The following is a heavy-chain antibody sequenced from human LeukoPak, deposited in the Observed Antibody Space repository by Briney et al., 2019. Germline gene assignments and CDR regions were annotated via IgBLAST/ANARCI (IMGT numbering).Heavy chain of an antibody. CDR1: GGSISSYY. Sequence: PSEILSLTCTVSGGSISSYYWSWIRRPPGKGLEWIGYIYYSGSTNYNPSLKSRVTISVDTSKNQFSLKLSSVTAADTAVYYCARHIRYCSSTSCYKAYYFDYWGQGTLVTVSS. V-gene: IGHV4-59*08. J-gene: IGHJ4*02. CDR2: IYYSGST. D-gene: IGHD2-2*02. CDR3: ARHIRYCSSTSCYKAYYFDY.